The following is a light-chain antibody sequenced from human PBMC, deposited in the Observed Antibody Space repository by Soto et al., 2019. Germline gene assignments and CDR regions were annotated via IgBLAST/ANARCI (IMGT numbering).Light chain of an antibody. J-gene: IGKJ1*01. V-gene: IGKV3-15*01. CDR3: WPRT. Sequence: EIVMTQSPATLSVSPGERATLSCRASQSVSSNLAWYQQKPGQAPRLLIYGASTRATGIPARFSGSRSGTEFTLTISSLQSEDFAVYNNWPRTFGQGTKVEIK. CDR2: GAS. CDR1: QSVSSN.